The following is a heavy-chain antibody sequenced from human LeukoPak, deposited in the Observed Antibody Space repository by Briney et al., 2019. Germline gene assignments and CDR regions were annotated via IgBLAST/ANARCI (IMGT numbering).Heavy chain of an antibody. CDR3: ARREVGAHPFDY. Sequence: TGGSLRLSCTASGFTFGDYAMSWFRQAPGKGLEWVAVISYDGSNKYYADSVKGRFTISRDNSKNTLYLQMDSLRTEDTAVYYCARREVGAHPFDYWGQGTLVTVSS. CDR2: ISYDGSNK. J-gene: IGHJ4*02. D-gene: IGHD1-26*01. CDR1: GFTFGDYA. V-gene: IGHV3-30-3*01.